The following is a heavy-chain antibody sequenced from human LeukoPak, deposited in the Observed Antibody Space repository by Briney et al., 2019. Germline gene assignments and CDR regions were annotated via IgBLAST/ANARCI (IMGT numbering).Heavy chain of an antibody. CDR3: ARDLGTGS. D-gene: IGHD1-26*01. CDR1: RFTVSHSY. Sequence: GGSLRLSCAVSRFTVSHSYMSWVRQAPGKGLEWVSVIYSGGSAYYADSVKGRFTISRDNSKNTLYLQMNSLRAEDTAVYYCARDLGTGSWGQGTMVTVSS. V-gene: IGHV3-66*01. J-gene: IGHJ3*01. CDR2: IYSGGSA.